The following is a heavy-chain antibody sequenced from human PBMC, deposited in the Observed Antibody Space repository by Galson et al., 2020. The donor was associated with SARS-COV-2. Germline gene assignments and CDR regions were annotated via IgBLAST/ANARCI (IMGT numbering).Heavy chain of an antibody. CDR2: FHSDGST. D-gene: IGHD6-6*01. J-gene: IGHJ4*02. CDR1: NGSISSDY. V-gene: IGHV4-4*08. Sequence: TLSLTCSVSNGSISSDYWAWIRQTPGKGLEWIGFFHSDGSTNYNPSLKSRVTISVDTSKNRFSLKLSSLTAADTAVYFCARYTTSSVSFDYWGQGTLVTVSS. CDR3: ARYTTSSVSFDY.